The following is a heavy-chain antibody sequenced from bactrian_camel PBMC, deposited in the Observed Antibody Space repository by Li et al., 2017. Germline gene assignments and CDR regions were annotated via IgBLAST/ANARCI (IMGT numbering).Heavy chain of an antibody. CDR2: SDSFGRT. D-gene: IGHD5*01. V-gene: IGHV3S53*01. Sequence: VQLVESGGGSVQAGGSLRLSCAASGYTYNRNCMAWFRQAPGKEREGVASSDSFGRTRYVDSVKGRFTISKDNVKNTLYLQMNSLKPEDTAIYYCAAAARNGVIYSACAQYNYWGQGTQVTVS. J-gene: IGHJ4*01. CDR1: GYTYNRNC. CDR3: AAAARNGVIYSACAQYNY.